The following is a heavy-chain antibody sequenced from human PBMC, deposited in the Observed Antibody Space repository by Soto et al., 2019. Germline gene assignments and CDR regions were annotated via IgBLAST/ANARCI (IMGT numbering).Heavy chain of an antibody. V-gene: IGHV2-5*01. CDR2: IYWIYDK. CDR1: GFSLSTSGVG. Sequence: QITLKESGPTLVKPTQTLTLTCTFSGFSLSTSGVGVGWIRQPPGKALEWLALIYWIYDKRYSPSLKRGLTITKDTSKKQVVLTMTNMDPVDTATYYCAHTYYYDSSGYYYQYYFGMVVCGPGTTVTVSS. D-gene: IGHD3-22*01. J-gene: IGHJ6*02. CDR3: AHTYYYDSSGYYYQYYFGMVV.